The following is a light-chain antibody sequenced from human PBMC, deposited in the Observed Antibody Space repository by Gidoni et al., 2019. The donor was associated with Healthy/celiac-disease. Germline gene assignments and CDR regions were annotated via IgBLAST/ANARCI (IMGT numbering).Light chain of an antibody. CDR1: QNLLHSNGYNY. Sequence: DIVMTQSPLSLPVTPGEPASISCKSSQNLLHSNGYNYLDWYLQKPGQSPQLLIFLGSNRASGVPDRFSGGGSGTDFTLKISSVEAEDVGVFYCMQALQTPPTFXGXTKVEIK. V-gene: IGKV2-28*01. CDR2: LGS. J-gene: IGKJ4*01. CDR3: MQALQTPPT.